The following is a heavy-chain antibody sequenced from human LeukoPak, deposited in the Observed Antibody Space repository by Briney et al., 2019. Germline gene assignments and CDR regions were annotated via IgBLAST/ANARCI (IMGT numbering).Heavy chain of an antibody. Sequence: GGSLRLSCTASGFTFSTYAMSWVRQAPGKGLDWASAISGSGSTTFYGDSVKGRFTISRNNSKNTLYLQMNSLRAEDTAVYYCAQVLTEAPNWFDPWGQGTLVTVS. J-gene: IGHJ5*02. CDR1: GFTFSTYA. V-gene: IGHV3-23*01. CDR2: ISGSGSTT. CDR3: AQVLTEAPNWFDP. D-gene: IGHD4-11*01.